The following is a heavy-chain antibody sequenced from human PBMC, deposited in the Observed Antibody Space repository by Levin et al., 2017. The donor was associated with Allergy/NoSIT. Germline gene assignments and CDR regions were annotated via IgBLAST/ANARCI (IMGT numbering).Heavy chain of an antibody. CDR3: ASPYAIDV. J-gene: IGHJ6*02. CDR2: ITASGGDT. Sequence: GESLKISCAVSGLTFSSYAMTWVRQAPGKGLECVSAITASGGDTYYADSVKGRFTISRDNSKNTLYLQMNSLRADDTAVYYCASPYAIDVWGQGTTVTVSS. CDR1: GLTFSSYA. V-gene: IGHV3-23*01.